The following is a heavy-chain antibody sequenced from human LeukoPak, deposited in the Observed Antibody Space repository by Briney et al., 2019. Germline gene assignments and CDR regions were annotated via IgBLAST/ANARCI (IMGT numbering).Heavy chain of an antibody. CDR3: ALRRDGYNYGFDY. CDR1: DYSISSGYY. V-gene: IGHV4-38-2*02. Sequence: PSETLSLTCTVSDYSISSGYYWGWIRQPPGKGLEWIGEINHSGSTNYNPSLKSRVTISVDTSKNQFSLKLSSVTAADTAVYYCALRRDGYNYGFDYWGQGTLVTVSS. CDR2: INHSGST. D-gene: IGHD5-24*01. J-gene: IGHJ4*02.